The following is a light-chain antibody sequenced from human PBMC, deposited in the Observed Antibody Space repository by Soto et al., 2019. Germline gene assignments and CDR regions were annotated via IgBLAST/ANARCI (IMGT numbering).Light chain of an antibody. J-gene: IGLJ1*01. CDR3: CSYAGSYTYV. CDR2: QVT. CDR1: SSDIGYYNY. V-gene: IGLV2-14*01. Sequence: QSALTQPASVSGSPGQSITISCTGTSSDIGYYNYVSWFQQHPGKAPKLIISQVTNRPSGISTRFSGSKSGNTASLTISGLQAEDEALYYCCSYAGSYTYVFGNGTKVTVL.